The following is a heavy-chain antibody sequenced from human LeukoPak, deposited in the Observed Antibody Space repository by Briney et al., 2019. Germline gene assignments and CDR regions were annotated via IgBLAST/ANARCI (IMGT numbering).Heavy chain of an antibody. CDR3: ARGYRDSSGYYFGRPDYYYMDV. V-gene: IGHV1-69*05. Sequence: SVTVSCKASGGTFSSYAISWVRQAPGQGLEWMGGIIPIFGTANYAQKFQGRVTITTDESTSTAYMELSSLRSEDTAVYYCARGYRDSSGYYFGRPDYYYMDVWGKGTTVTVSS. J-gene: IGHJ6*03. CDR1: GGTFSSYA. D-gene: IGHD3-22*01. CDR2: IIPIFGTA.